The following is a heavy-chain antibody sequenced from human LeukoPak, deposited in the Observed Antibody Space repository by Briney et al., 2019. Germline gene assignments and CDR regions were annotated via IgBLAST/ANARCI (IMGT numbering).Heavy chain of an antibody. CDR3: ARGGPYFDPSYYYYYYGMDV. V-gene: IGHV3-21*04. CDR2: ISSSSSYI. Sequence: PGGSLRLSCAASGFTFSSYSMNWVRQAPGKGLEWVSSISSSSSYIYYADSVEGRFTISRDNAKNSLYLQMNSLRAEDTALYYCARGGPYFDPSYYYYYYGMDVWGQGTTVTVSS. CDR1: GFTFSSYS. J-gene: IGHJ6*02. D-gene: IGHD3-9*01.